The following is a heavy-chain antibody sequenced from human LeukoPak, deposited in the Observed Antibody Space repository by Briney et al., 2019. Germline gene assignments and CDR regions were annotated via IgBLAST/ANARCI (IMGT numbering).Heavy chain of an antibody. CDR1: GFSFRSDG. CDR2: ILGGAGST. V-gene: IGHV3-23*01. CDR3: AREGITMIANYYYYYMDV. J-gene: IGHJ6*03. Sequence: GGSLRLSCAASGFSFRSDGMSWVRQAPGKGLEWVSGILGGAGSTYYADSVKGRFTISRDNSKNTLYLQMGSLRAEDMAVYYCAREGITMIANYYYYYMDVWGKGTTVTISS. D-gene: IGHD3-22*01.